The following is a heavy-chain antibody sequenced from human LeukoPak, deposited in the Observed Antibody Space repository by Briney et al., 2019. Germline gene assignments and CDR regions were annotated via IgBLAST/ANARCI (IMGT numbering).Heavy chain of an antibody. CDR1: GGSISGYY. J-gene: IGHJ4*02. V-gene: IGHV4-4*07. CDR2: MYSSGTT. Sequence: NPSETLSLTCTVSGGSISGYYWSWIRQPAGKGLEWIGRMYSSGTTNYNPSLKSRVTMSVDTSKNQFSLKLRSVTAADTAVYYCARDQDLWGQGTLVTVSS. CDR3: ARDQDL.